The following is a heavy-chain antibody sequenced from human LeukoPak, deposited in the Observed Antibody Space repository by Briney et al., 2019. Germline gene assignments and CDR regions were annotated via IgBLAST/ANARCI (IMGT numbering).Heavy chain of an antibody. J-gene: IGHJ4*02. CDR3: ARLIIRYNWNDEVDY. CDR1: GGTFSSYA. Sequence: SVTVSCKASGGTFSSYAISWVRQAPGQGLEWMGGIIPIFGTANYAQKFQGRVTITADESTSTAYMELSSLRSEDTAVYYCARLIIRYNWNDEVDYWGQGTLVTVSS. D-gene: IGHD1-20*01. CDR2: IIPIFGTA. V-gene: IGHV1-69*01.